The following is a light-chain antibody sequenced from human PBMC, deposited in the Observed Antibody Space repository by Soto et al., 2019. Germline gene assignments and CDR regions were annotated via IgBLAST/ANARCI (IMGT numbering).Light chain of an antibody. Sequence: DIQMTQSPSTLAASVGDRVTITCRASQSIGRWLAWYQLKPGKAPKFLIYKASSLESGVPSRFSGSGSGTEFTLTINSLQPDDFATYFCQQYNDFPLTFGGGTTVEIK. J-gene: IGKJ4*01. CDR3: QQYNDFPLT. V-gene: IGKV1-5*03. CDR2: KAS. CDR1: QSIGRW.